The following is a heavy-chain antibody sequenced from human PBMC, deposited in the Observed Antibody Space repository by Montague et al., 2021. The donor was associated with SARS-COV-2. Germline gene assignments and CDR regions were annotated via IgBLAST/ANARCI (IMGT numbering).Heavy chain of an antibody. CDR3: ARDTRIQLWFDRDYYYGMDV. V-gene: IGHV6-1*01. CDR2: TYYRSKWYN. D-gene: IGHD5-18*01. Sequence: CAISGDSVSSNSAAWNWIRQSPSRGLEWLGRTYYRSKWYNDYAVSVKSRITINPDTSKSQFSLQLNSVTPEDTAVYYCARDTRIQLWFDRDYYYGMDVWGQGTTVTVSS. J-gene: IGHJ6*02. CDR1: GDSVSSNSAA.